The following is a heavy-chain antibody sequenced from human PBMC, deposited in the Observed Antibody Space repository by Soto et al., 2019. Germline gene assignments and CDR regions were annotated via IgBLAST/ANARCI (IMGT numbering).Heavy chain of an antibody. Sequence: PGESLKISCKGSGYSFTSYWIGWVRQIPWKGLEWMGIIYPGDSDTRYSPSFQGQVTISADKSISTAYLQWSSLKASDTAMYYCARRDDSDDYYYGMDVWGQGTTVTVSS. CDR1: GYSFTSYW. CDR3: ARRDDSDDYYYGMDV. J-gene: IGHJ6*02. CDR2: IYPGDSDT. V-gene: IGHV5-51*01. D-gene: IGHD3-3*01.